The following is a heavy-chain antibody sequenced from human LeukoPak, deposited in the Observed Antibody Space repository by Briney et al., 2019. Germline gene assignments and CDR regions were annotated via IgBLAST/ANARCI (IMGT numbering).Heavy chain of an antibody. D-gene: IGHD5-24*01. CDR1: GFTFSSYA. CDR3: AKTSRDGYNKYYFDY. CDR2: ISGSGCST. V-gene: IGHV3-23*01. J-gene: IGHJ4*02. Sequence: GGSLRLSCAASGFTFSSYAMSWVRQAPGKGLEWVSAISGSGCSTYYADSVKGRFTISRDNSKNTLYLQMNSLRAEDTAVYYCAKTSRDGYNKYYFDYWGQGTLVTVSS.